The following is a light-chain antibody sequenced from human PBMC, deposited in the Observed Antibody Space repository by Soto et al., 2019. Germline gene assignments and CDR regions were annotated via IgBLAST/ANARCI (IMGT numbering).Light chain of an antibody. Sequence: EIVMTQSPATLSVSPGGRATLSCRASQSISDTLAWYQQKPGQAPRLLIYGASRRATGFRARFSGSGSGTDFTLTISSLQYEDFAVYYCQQYDNWPWTFGKGTKVEI. V-gene: IGKV3-15*01. J-gene: IGKJ1*01. CDR3: QQYDNWPWT. CDR2: GAS. CDR1: QSISDT.